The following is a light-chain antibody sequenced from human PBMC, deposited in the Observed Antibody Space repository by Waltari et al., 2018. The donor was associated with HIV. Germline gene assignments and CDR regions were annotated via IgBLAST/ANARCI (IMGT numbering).Light chain of an antibody. CDR1: SSDVGGFDF. Sequence: QSALTQPASVSGSPGQSITISCTGTSSDVGGFDFVSWYQQFPGKAPKVVIYDVNNRPSGVSDRFSGSKSGNTASLTISGLQAEDEAGYYCDSHTNTFTRVFGTGTRVTVL. V-gene: IGLV2-14*01. J-gene: IGLJ1*01. CDR3: DSHTNTFTRV. CDR2: DVN.